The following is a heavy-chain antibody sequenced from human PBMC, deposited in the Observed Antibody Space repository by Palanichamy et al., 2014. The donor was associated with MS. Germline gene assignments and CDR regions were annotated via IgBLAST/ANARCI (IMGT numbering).Heavy chain of an antibody. J-gene: IGHJ4*02. CDR3: ARRGGVTTPYFDY. CDR1: GFTFSNYA. Sequence: EVQLLESGGGSVQPGGSLRLSCAASGFTFSNYAMRWVRQAPGKGLEWVSAISGGGDVTHYADSVEGRFTISRDNSKNTLYLQMNSLRAEDTAVYYCARRGGVTTPYFDYWGQGTLVTVSS. V-gene: IGHV3-23*01. D-gene: IGHD3-22*01. CDR2: ISGGGDVT.